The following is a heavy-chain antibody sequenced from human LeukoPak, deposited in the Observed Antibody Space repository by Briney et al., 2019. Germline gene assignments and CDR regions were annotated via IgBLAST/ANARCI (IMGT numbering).Heavy chain of an antibody. Sequence: SQTLSLTCTVSGGSIISGSYYWSWIRQPAGKGLEWIGRISSSGNTNYNPSLKSRFTISIDTSKNQFSLKLSSVTAADTAVYYCARSPSAGWFDPWGQGTLVTVSS. CDR2: ISSSGNT. V-gene: IGHV4-61*02. CDR3: ARSPSAGWFDP. J-gene: IGHJ5*02. CDR1: GGSIISGSYY.